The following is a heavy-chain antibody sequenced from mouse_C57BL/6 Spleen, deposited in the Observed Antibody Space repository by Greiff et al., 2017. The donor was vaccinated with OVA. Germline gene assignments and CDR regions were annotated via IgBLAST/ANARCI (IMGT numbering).Heavy chain of an antibody. CDR2: IYPRSGNP. CDR3: ARKGGYGYDGGSYFDY. CDR1: GYTFTSYG. V-gene: IGHV1-81*01. D-gene: IGHD2-2*01. Sequence: VQLQQSGAELARPGASVKLSCKASGYTFTSYGISWVKQRTGQGLEWIGEIYPRSGNPYYNAKFKGKATLTADKSSSTAYMELRSLTSEDSAVYFCARKGGYGYDGGSYFDYWGQGTTLTVSS. J-gene: IGHJ2*01.